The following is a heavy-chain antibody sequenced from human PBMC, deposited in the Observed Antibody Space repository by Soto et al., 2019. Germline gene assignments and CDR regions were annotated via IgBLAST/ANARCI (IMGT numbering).Heavy chain of an antibody. CDR2: IYYRGNT. Sequence: SETRSLTCSVSGNSINRDKYYWGWIRQPPGKGLEWIGSIYYRGNTYYNPSLQTRVTISLDKSKSQFSLKLTSVTAADSAVYFCARLEGLATISYYFDFWGQGALVTVSS. D-gene: IGHD3-16*02. CDR3: ARLEGLATISYYFDF. J-gene: IGHJ4*02. CDR1: GNSINRDKYY. V-gene: IGHV4-39*01.